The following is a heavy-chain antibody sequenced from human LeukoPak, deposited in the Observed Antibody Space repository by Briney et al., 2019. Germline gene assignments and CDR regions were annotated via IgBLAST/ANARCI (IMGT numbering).Heavy chain of an antibody. D-gene: IGHD3-10*01. CDR3: ARSNYGDDAFDI. CDR2: TYYRFKSYY. V-gene: IGHV6-1*01. J-gene: IGHJ3*02. CDR1: VDSVSVNSAA. Sequence: SQTLSLTSALSVDSVSVNSAAWNSTRQPPSRGLEWLGRTYYRFKSYYDSAASVKSRITFNADESKNQFSLQLNSVTPEDTAVYYCARSNYGDDAFDIWGQGTMVTVSS.